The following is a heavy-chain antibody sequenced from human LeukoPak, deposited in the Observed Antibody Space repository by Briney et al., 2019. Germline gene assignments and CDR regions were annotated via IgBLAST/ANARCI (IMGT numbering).Heavy chain of an antibody. D-gene: IGHD1-26*01. J-gene: IGHJ4*02. CDR2: IYYSGST. CDR1: GGSISSSSYY. V-gene: IGHV4-39*01. Sequence: SETLSLTCTVSGGSISSSSYYWGWIRQPPGKGLEWIGSIYYSGSTYYNPSLKSRVTISVDTSKNQFSLKLSSVTAADTDVYYCARPEVGATYFDYWGQGTLVTVSS. CDR3: ARPEVGATYFDY.